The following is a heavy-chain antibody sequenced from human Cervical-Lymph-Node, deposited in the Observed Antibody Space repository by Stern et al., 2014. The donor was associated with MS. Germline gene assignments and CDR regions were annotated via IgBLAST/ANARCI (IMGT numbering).Heavy chain of an antibody. D-gene: IGHD3-22*01. CDR3: AREATRIVVGIDY. V-gene: IGHV1-2*06. Sequence: KLVQSGTKMQKPGASVRVSCKASGYTFTAFFIHWVRQVPGQGLEWIGRLNPNSDDPTYAQNFQDRVTLARDTSIGTAYLELSRLTSADTAVYYCAREATRIVVGIDYWGQGTQVTVSS. CDR2: LNPNSDDP. CDR1: GYTFTAFF. J-gene: IGHJ4*02.